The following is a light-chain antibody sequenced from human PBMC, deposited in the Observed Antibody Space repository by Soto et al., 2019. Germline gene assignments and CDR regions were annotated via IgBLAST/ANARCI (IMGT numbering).Light chain of an antibody. CDR2: DVS. CDR1: QSVSSY. CDR3: QQRSNWLYT. J-gene: IGKJ2*01. V-gene: IGKV3-11*01. Sequence: EIVLTQSPATLSLSPGERATLSCRASQSVSSYLAWYQQKPGQAPRLLIYDVSTRATGIPARFSGSGSGTDFTLTISSLEPEDFAVYYCQQRSNWLYTFGQGTKLEIK.